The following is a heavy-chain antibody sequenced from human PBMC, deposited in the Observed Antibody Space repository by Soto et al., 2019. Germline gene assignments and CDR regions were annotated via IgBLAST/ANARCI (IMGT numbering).Heavy chain of an antibody. CDR3: ARALGYCSSTSCYPDAFDI. V-gene: IGHV3-21*01. J-gene: IGHJ3*02. D-gene: IGHD2-2*01. CDR1: GFTFSSYS. CDR2: ISSSRYI. Sequence: GGSLRLSCAASGFTFSSYSMNWVSQAPGKGLEWVSSISSSRYIDYADSVKGRYTSSRDNANNSLYLQMNSMRAEDTAVYYCARALGYCSSTSCYPDAFDIWGQGTIVTVSS.